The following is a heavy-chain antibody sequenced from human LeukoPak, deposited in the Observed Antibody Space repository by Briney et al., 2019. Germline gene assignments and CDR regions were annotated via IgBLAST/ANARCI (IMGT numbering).Heavy chain of an antibody. CDR1: GFTFSSYG. CDR3: ARDPGNSSGYYFDY. D-gene: IGHD3-22*01. Sequence: GGSLRLSCAASGFTFSSYGMHWVRQAPGKGLEWVAVIWYDGSNKYYADSVKGRFTISRDNSKNTLYLQMNSLRAEDTAVYYCARDPGNSSGYYFDYWGQGTPVTVSS. CDR2: IWYDGSNK. J-gene: IGHJ4*02. V-gene: IGHV3-33*01.